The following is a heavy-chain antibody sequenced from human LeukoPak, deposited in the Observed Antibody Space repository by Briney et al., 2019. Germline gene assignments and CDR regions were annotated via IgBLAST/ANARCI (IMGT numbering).Heavy chain of an antibody. CDR2: IFYSGST. D-gene: IGHD6-13*01. Sequence: SETLSLTCTVSGDSIGNSNYYWAWVRQPPGKGLEWLGSIFYSGSTYYNPSLKIRVTISVDTSKNQFSLTLHSVTAAETSTSCCARRGITCSSSFFAYWGQGTLVTVSS. CDR1: GDSIGNSNYY. V-gene: IGHV4-39*01. J-gene: IGHJ4*02. CDR3: ARRGITCSSSFFAY.